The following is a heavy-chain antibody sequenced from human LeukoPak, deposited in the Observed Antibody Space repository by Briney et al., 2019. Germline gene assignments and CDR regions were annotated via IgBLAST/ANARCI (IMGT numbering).Heavy chain of an antibody. CDR2: ISNDGSKK. V-gene: IGHV3-30*18. Sequence: PGGSLRLSCPASGFTFSSYGMHWVRQAPGKGLDWVAVISNDGSKKYYADSVKGRFTISRDNSKNTLSLQVSSLRTEDTAVYYCAKDRYSYAFEYSDSWGQGTLVTVSS. D-gene: IGHD5-18*01. J-gene: IGHJ4*02. CDR1: GFTFSSYG. CDR3: AKDRYSYAFEYSDS.